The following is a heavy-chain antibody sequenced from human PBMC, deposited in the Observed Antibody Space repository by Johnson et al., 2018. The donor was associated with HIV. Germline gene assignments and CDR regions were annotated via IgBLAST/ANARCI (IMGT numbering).Heavy chain of an antibody. V-gene: IGHV3-66*01. J-gene: IGHJ3*02. CDR3: ARGQQLWDDAFDI. D-gene: IGHD6-13*01. CDR1: GFTFSNAW. Sequence: EVQLVESGGGLVKPGGSLRLSCAASGFTFSNAWMSWVRQAPGKGLEWVSVIYSGGSTYYADSVKGRFTISRDNSKNTLYLQMNSLRAEDTAVYYCARGQQLWDDAFDIWGQGTMVTVSS. CDR2: IYSGGST.